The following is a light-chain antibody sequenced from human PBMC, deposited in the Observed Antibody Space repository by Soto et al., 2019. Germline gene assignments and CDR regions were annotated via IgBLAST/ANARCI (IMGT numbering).Light chain of an antibody. V-gene: IGKV1-39*01. CDR2: AAS. J-gene: IGKJ1*01. CDR3: QQSYSTWWT. CDR1: QSISSY. Sequence: DIQMTQSPSSLSASVGDRVTITCRASQSISSYLNWYQQKPGKAPKLLIYAASSLQSGVPSRFSGSGSVTDFTLTISSLQPEDFATYYCQQSYSTWWTFGQGTKVDI.